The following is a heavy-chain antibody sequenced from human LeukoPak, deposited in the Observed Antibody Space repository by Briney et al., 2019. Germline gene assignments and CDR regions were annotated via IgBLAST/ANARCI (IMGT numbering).Heavy chain of an antibody. J-gene: IGHJ4*02. CDR1: GGSISSSSYY. V-gene: IGHV4-39*07. CDR3: ARDRYSYGNHFDY. D-gene: IGHD5-18*01. Sequence: SETLSLTCTVSGGSISSSSYYWGWIRQPPGKGLEWIGSIYYSGSTYYNPSLKSRVTISVDTSKNQFSLKLSSVTAADTAVYYCARDRYSYGNHFDYWGQGTLVTVSS. CDR2: IYYSGST.